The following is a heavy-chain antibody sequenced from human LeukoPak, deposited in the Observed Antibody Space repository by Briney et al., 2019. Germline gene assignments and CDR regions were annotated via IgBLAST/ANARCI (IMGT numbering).Heavy chain of an antibody. V-gene: IGHV3-7*01. D-gene: IGHD3-10*01. CDR3: ARVRGYGSGSYWLYYYYYYMDV. J-gene: IGHJ6*03. CDR2: IKQDGSEK. CDR1: GFTFSSYW. Sequence: QPGGSLRLSCAASGFTFSSYWMSWVRQAPGKGLEWVANIKQDGSEKYYVDSVKGRFTISRDNAKNSLYLQMNSLRAEDTAVYYCARVRGYGSGSYWLYYYYYYMDVWGKGTTVTISS.